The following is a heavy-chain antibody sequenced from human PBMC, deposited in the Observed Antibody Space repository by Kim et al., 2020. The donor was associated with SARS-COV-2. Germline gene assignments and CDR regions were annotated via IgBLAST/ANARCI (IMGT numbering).Heavy chain of an antibody. Sequence: GGSLRLSCAASGFTFSSYSMNWVRQAPGKGLEWVSSISSSSSYIYYADSVKGRFTISRDNAKNSLYLQMNSLRAEDTAVYYCARTFLWFGEGGMDVWGQGTTVTVSS. D-gene: IGHD3-10*01. J-gene: IGHJ6*02. CDR3: ARTFLWFGEGGMDV. CDR1: GFTFSSYS. V-gene: IGHV3-21*01. CDR2: ISSSSSYI.